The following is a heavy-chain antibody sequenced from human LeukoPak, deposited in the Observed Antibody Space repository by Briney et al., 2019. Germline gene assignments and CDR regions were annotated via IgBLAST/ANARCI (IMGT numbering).Heavy chain of an antibody. J-gene: IGHJ4*02. CDR2: IRGDGVTT. CDR1: GFTFDDYV. Sequence: PGGSLRLSCAASGFTFDDYVMHWVRQAPGRALEWVSLIRGDGVTTYYADSMRGRLTISRDNSENSLYLQMHSLRIEDTALYYCARGFPGDPPAFDYWGQGTLVTVSS. CDR3: ARGFPGDPPAFDY. V-gene: IGHV3-43*02. D-gene: IGHD2-21*01.